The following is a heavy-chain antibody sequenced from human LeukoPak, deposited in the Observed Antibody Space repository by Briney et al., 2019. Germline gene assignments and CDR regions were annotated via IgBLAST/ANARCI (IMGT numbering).Heavy chain of an antibody. J-gene: IGHJ4*02. V-gene: IGHV4-34*01. CDR1: GGSFSGYY. Sequence: SETLSLTCAVYGGSFSGYYWSWIRQPPGKGLEWIGEINHSGSTKYNPCLKRRVTISVDTSTNQFSLKLSSVTAADTAVYYCARGLPVGYYGSGSYQKMIFDYWGQGTLVTVSS. D-gene: IGHD3-10*01. CDR2: INHSGST. CDR3: ARGLPVGYYGSGSYQKMIFDY.